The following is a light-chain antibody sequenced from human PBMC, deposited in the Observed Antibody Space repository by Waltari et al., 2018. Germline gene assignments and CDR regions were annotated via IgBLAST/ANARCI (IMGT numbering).Light chain of an antibody. CDR3: QAYDENNPWV. V-gene: IGLV6-57*04. Sequence: KFVLTQPPSVSESPGKTITISCTRSSGSIASAHVQWYQQRPGSAPSTVSYEDNRRPSGVSDRFSGSIDSSSNSASLTISGLKTEDEADYFCQAYDENNPWVIGGGTRLTVL. CDR2: EDN. CDR1: SGSIASAH. J-gene: IGLJ3*02.